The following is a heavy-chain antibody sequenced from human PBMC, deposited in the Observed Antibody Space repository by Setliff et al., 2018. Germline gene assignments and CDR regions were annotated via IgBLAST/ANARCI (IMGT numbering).Heavy chain of an antibody. CDR3: ARSLGSGSYYGSRPFHSDY. Sequence: SETLSLTCTVSGDSISTGINYWSWIRQPAGKGLEWIGHIDRSGNTNFNPSLKSRVTISGDRSKNQFSLELNSVTAADTAVYYCARSLGSGSYYGSRPFHSDYWGQGILVTVSS. CDR2: IDRSGNT. V-gene: IGHV4-61*09. D-gene: IGHD3-10*01. CDR1: GDSISTGINY. J-gene: IGHJ4*02.